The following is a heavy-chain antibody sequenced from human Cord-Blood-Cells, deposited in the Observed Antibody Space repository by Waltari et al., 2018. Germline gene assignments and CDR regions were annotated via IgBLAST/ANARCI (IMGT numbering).Heavy chain of an antibody. Sequence: QVQLQQWGAGLLKPSETLSLTCAVYGGSFSGYYWSWIRQPPGKGLEWIGEINHSGSTNYNPSLESRVSISVDTSKNQFSLKLSSVTAADTAVYYCAAAVCSGGSCYSYFDYWGQGTLVTVSS. CDR1: GGSFSGYY. J-gene: IGHJ4*02. D-gene: IGHD2-15*01. V-gene: IGHV4-34*01. CDR2: INHSGST. CDR3: AAAVCSGGSCYSYFDY.